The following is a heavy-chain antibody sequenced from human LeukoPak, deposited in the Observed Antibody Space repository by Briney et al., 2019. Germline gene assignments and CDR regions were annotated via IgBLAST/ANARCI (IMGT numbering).Heavy chain of an antibody. CDR2: ISSSSSYI. D-gene: IGHD6-13*01. V-gene: IGHV3-21*01. J-gene: IGHJ4*02. CDR1: GFTFISYS. Sequence: PGGSLRLSCAASGFTFISYSMNWVRQAPGKGLEWVSSISSSSSYIYYADSVKGRFTISRDNAKNSLYLQMNSLRAEDTAVYYCASDAIIAAAVSTDYWGQGTLVTVSS. CDR3: ASDAIIAAAVSTDY.